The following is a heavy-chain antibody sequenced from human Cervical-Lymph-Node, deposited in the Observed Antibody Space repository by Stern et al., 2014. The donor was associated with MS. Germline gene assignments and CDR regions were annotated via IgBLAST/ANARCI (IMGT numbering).Heavy chain of an antibody. CDR2: ISSGGSYI. V-gene: IGHV3-21*01. Sequence: EVQLLESGGGLVKPGGSLRLSCMNWVRQAPGKGLEWVASISSGGSYIYYADSLKGRFTISRDNAKNSLYLQMNSLRAEDTAVYYCARGRGGNYRYYFDYWGQGTLVTVSS. D-gene: IGHD4-23*01. CDR3: ARGRGGNYRYYFDY. J-gene: IGHJ4*02.